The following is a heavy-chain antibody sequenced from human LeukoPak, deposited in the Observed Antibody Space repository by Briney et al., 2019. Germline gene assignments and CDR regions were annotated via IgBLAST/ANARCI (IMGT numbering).Heavy chain of an antibody. CDR1: GGSISSSSYY. J-gene: IGHJ4*02. CDR2: IYYSGST. CDR3: ASTSPSSIVVVPAAIDY. D-gene: IGHD2-2*01. Sequence: SETTSLTCTVSGGSISSSSYYWGWIRQPPGKGLEWIGSIYYSGSTYYNPSLKSRVTISVDTSKNQFSLKLSSVTAADTAVYYCASTSPSSIVVVPAAIDYWGQGTLVTVSS. V-gene: IGHV4-39*01.